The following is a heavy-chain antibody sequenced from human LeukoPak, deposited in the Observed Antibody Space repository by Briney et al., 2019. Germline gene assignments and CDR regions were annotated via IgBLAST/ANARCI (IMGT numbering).Heavy chain of an antibody. Sequence: SETLSLTCAVYGGSFSGYYWSWIRQPPGKGLEWIGEINHSGGTNYNPSLKSRVTISVDTSKNQFSLKLSSVTAADTAVYYCAGVSYYDSSGYYHYFDYWGQGTLVTVSS. CDR2: INHSGGT. CDR3: AGVSYYDSSGYYHYFDY. D-gene: IGHD3-22*01. V-gene: IGHV4-34*01. CDR1: GGSFSGYY. J-gene: IGHJ4*02.